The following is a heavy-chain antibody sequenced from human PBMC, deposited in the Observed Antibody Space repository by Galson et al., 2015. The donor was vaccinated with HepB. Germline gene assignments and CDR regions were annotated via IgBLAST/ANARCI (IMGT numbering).Heavy chain of an antibody. V-gene: IGHV1-69*13. CDR3: AATLAARPPTYYYYMDV. J-gene: IGHJ6*03. CDR1: GGTFISYA. D-gene: IGHD6-6*01. Sequence: SVKVSCKASGGTFISYAVSWVRQAPGQGLEWMGGIIPIIDTANYAQKFQGRVTITADESTSTAYMELSSLSSEDTAVYYCAATLAARPPTYYYYMDVWGKGTSVTVSS. CDR2: IIPIIDTA.